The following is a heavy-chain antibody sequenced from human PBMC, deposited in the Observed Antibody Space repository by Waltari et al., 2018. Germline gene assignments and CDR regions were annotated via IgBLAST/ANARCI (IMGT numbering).Heavy chain of an antibody. V-gene: IGHV3-48*03. CDR1: GFTLSGYE. CDR3: ARGIAADGGGGY. CDR2: ISSTGDTI. D-gene: IGHD6-13*01. J-gene: IGHJ4*02. Sequence: EVHLVESGGGLVQPGGSLRLSCAASGFTLSGYEMNWFRRAPGKGLEWISYISSTGDTIYYADSVKGRFTISRDNAKNTLYLQMKRLRADDTALYYCARGIAADGGGGYWGQGILVTVSS.